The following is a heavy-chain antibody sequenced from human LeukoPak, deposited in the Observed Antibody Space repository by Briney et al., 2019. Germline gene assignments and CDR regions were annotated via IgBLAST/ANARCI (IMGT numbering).Heavy chain of an antibody. Sequence: SETLSLTCAVSGGSISSSNWWSWVRPPPGKGLEWIGEIYHSGSTNYNPSLKSRVTISVDKSKNQFSLKLSAVTAADTAVYYCARVKGYSYGHDYWGQGTLVTVSS. D-gene: IGHD5-18*01. V-gene: IGHV4-4*02. CDR2: IYHSGST. CDR3: ARVKGYSYGHDY. J-gene: IGHJ4*02. CDR1: GGSISSSNW.